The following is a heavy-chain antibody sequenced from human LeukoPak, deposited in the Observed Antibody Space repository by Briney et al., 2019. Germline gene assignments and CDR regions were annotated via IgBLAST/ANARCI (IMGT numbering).Heavy chain of an antibody. Sequence: GGSLRLSCAASGFTFSSYEMNWVRQAPGKGLEWVSYISSSGSTIYYADSVKGRFTISRDNAKNSLYLQMNSLRAVDTAVYYCARDPSYRTDTQGAFDIWGQGTMVTVSS. CDR1: GFTFSSYE. J-gene: IGHJ3*02. CDR3: ARDPSYRTDTQGAFDI. V-gene: IGHV3-48*03. CDR2: ISSSGSTI. D-gene: IGHD5-18*01.